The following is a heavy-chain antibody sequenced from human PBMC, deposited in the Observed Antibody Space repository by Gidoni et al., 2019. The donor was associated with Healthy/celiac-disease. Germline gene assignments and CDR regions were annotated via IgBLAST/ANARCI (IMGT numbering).Heavy chain of an antibody. D-gene: IGHD6-6*01. CDR1: GYSFTSYW. CDR3: ARHLIAARVESWFDP. J-gene: IGHJ5*02. V-gene: IGHV5-10-1*03. Sequence: EVQLVQSGAEVKKLGESLRISCKGSGYSFTSYWISWVRQMPGKGLEWMGRIDASDSYTNYSPSFQGHVTISADKSISTAYLQWSSLKASDTAMYYCARHLIAARVESWFDPWGQGTLVTVSS. CDR2: IDASDSYT.